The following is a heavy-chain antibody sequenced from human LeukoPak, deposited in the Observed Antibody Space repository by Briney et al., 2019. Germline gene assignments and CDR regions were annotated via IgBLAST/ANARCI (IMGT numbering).Heavy chain of an antibody. D-gene: IGHD3-22*01. V-gene: IGHV4-34*01. CDR2: INHSGST. CDR3: ARAGTGEYYYDSSGYYPFDY. CDR1: GGSFSGYY. Sequence: PSETLSLTCAVYGGSFSGYYWSWIRQPPGKGLEWIGEINHSGSTNYNPSLKSRVTISVDTSKNQFSLKLSSVTAADTAVYYCARAGTGEYYYDSSGYYPFDYWGQGTLVTVSS. J-gene: IGHJ4*02.